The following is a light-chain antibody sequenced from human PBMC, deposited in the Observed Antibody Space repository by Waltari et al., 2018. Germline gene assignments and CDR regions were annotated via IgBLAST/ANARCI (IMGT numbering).Light chain of an antibody. CDR2: VNSDGSH. J-gene: IGLJ3*02. V-gene: IGLV4-69*01. CDR1: SGHSSNV. CDR3: QTGGHGTWV. Sequence: QLVLTQSPSASASLGASVKLTCTLSSGHSSNVIAWLQQQPEKGPRYLMKVNSDGSHSKGNKSPDRFSGSSSGSEHFLTISSLQSEDEADYYCQTGGHGTWVVGGGTKLTVL.